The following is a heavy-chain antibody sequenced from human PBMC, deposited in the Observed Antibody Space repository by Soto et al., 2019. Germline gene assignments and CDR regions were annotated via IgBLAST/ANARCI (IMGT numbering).Heavy chain of an antibody. V-gene: IGHV4-31*03. J-gene: IGHJ3*02. CDR3: ARVGYCSGGSCYPDAFDI. CDR1: GGSISSGGYY. Sequence: QVQLQESGPGLVKPSQTLSLTCTVSGGSISSGGYYWSWICQHPGKGLEWIGYIYYSGSTYYNPSLKSRVTISVDTSKNQFSLKLSSVTAADTAVYYCARVGYCSGGSCYPDAFDIWGQGTMVTVSS. D-gene: IGHD2-15*01. CDR2: IYYSGST.